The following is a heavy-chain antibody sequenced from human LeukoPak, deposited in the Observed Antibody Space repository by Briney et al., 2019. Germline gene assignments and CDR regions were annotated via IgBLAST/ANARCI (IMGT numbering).Heavy chain of an antibody. V-gene: IGHV4-34*01. CDR3: ARKTRYGDYAD. CDR2: INHSGST. D-gene: IGHD4-17*01. CDR1: GGSFSGYY. J-gene: IGHJ4*02. Sequence: KSSETLSLTCAVYGGSFSGYYWSWIRQPPGKGLGWIGEINHSGSTNYNPSLKSRVTISVDTSKNQFSLKLSSVTAADTAVYYCARKTRYGDYADWGQGTLVTASS.